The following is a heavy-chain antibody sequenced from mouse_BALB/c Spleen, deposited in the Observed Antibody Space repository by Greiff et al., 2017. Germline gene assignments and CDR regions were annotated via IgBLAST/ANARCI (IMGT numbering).Heavy chain of an antibody. Sequence: QVQLQQPGAELVKPGASVKLSCKASGYTFTSYWMHWVKQRPGQGLEWIGWIYPGDGSTKYNEKFKGKATLTADKSSSTAYMQLSSLTSENSAVYFCARGLRLHYYAMDYWGQGTSVTVSS. CDR3: ARGLRLHYYAMDY. CDR2: IYPGDGST. J-gene: IGHJ4*01. CDR1: GYTFTSYW. V-gene: IGHV1S56*01. D-gene: IGHD1-2*01.